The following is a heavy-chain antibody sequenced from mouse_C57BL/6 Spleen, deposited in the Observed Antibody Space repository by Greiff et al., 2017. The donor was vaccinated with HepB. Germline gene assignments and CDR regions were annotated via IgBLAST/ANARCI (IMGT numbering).Heavy chain of an antibody. Sequence: EVKLMESEGGLVQPGSSMKLSCTASGFTFSDYYMAWVRQVPEKGLEWVANINYDGSSTYYLDSLKSRFIISRDNAKNILYLQMSSLKSEDTATYYCARAPADYYAMDYWGQGTSVTVSS. CDR2: INYDGSST. V-gene: IGHV5-16*01. CDR3: ARAPADYYAMDY. J-gene: IGHJ4*01. CDR1: GFTFSDYY.